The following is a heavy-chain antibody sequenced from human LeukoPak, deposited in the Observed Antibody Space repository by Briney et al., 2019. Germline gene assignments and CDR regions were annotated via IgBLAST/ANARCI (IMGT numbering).Heavy chain of an antibody. Sequence: GGSLRLSCATSGFTFTAHGLHWVRQAPGMGLEWVAVVWVDGNNKFYADSVKGRFTISRDNSRSTLYLHMNSLRDDDTAVYYCAKAARLGPSHFDYWGRGTLVTVSS. CDR3: AKAARLGPSHFDY. J-gene: IGHJ4*02. CDR2: VWVDGNNK. D-gene: IGHD6-25*01. CDR1: GFTFTAHG. V-gene: IGHV3-33*03.